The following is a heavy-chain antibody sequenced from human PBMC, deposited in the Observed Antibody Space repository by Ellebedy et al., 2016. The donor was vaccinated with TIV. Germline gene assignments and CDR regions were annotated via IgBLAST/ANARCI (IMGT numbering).Heavy chain of an antibody. CDR2: INQGGSVK. D-gene: IGHD4-17*01. CDR3: ATDGSYGDYRSPTHAFVF. J-gene: IGHJ3*01. Sequence: GESLKISCAASGFSFSSYWISWVRQAPGKGLEWVANINQGGSVKYYVDSVKGRFTISRDNAKNSLYLQMNSLRAEDTAVYYCATDGSYGDYRSPTHAFVFWGQGTMVSVAS. V-gene: IGHV3-7*01. CDR1: GFSFSSYW.